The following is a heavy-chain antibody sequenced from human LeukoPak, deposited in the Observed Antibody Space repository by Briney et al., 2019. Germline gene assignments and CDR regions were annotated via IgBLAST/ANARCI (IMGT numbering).Heavy chain of an antibody. D-gene: IGHD1-26*01. CDR2: ISYDGSNK. V-gene: IGHV3-30*03. CDR3: MGLEGATGGRDTFDL. J-gene: IGHJ3*01. Sequence: GGSLRLSCAASGFTFSSYGMHWVRQAPGKGLEWVALISYDGSNKYYADSVKGRFTISRDNSKNTAYLQMNSLKIEDTAVYYCMGLEGATGGRDTFDLWGQGTMVTVSS. CDR1: GFTFSSYG.